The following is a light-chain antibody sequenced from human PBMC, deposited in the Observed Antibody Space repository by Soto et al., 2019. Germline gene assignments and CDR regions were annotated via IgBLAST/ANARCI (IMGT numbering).Light chain of an antibody. J-gene: IGLJ1*01. CDR3: SSYTSSSTPYV. CDR1: SNDVGGYDY. CDR2: EVS. Sequence: QSALTQPASVSGSPGQSITISCSGTSNDVGGYDYVSWYQQHPGKAPKLVIYEVSNRPSWVSNRFSGSKSGNTASLTISGLQPEDEADYYCSSYTSSSTPYVFGTGTKLTVL. V-gene: IGLV2-14*01.